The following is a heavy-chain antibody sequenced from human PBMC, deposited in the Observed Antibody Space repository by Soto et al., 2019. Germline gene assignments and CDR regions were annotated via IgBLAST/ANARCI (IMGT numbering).Heavy chain of an antibody. CDR3: ASQLSVAGNYFFYYAMDV. CDR2: ISYDGSNK. J-gene: IGHJ6*02. D-gene: IGHD6-13*01. CDR1: GFTFSSYA. V-gene: IGHV3-30-3*01. Sequence: LSGGSLRLSCAVSGFTFSSYAMHWVRQAPGKGLEWVAVISYDGSNKYYADSVEGRFTISRDNSKNTVYLQMNSLRAEDTAVYYCASQLSVAGNYFFYYAMDVWGQGTTVTVSS.